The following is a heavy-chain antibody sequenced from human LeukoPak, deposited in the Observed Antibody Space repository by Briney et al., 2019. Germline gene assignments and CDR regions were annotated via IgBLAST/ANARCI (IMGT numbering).Heavy chain of an antibody. V-gene: IGHV3-7*01. D-gene: IGHD2-8*02. CDR1: DFTLSPYW. CDR2: INGDGGDK. CDR3: ARGGYGSSKYWVF. Sequence: GGSLRLSCAASDFTLSPYWMTWVRQAPGRGLEWVANINGDGGDKYYGDSVKGRFSISRDNAENSLFLQMNNLRVEDSAVYYCARGGYGSSKYWVFWGQGTLVTVSS. J-gene: IGHJ4*02.